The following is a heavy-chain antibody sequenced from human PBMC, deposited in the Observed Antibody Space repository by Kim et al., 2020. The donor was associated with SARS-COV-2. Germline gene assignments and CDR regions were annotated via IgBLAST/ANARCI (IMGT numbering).Heavy chain of an antibody. Sequence: GGSLRLSCAASGFTFTTYAMSWVRQAPGKGLEWVSGIDADGGYTYYADSVKGRFTISRDNSKNTLYLQLNSLRVEDTALYYCAKDIRRSGGWFSIDYWGQGSLVTVSS. J-gene: IGHJ4*02. V-gene: IGHV3-23*01. CDR3: AKDIRRSGGWFSIDY. CDR1: GFTFTTYA. D-gene: IGHD2-15*01. CDR2: IDADGGYT.